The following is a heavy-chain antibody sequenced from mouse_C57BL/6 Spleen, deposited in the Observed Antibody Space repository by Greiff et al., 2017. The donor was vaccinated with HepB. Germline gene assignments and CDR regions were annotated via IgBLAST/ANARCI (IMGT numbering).Heavy chain of an antibody. CDR3: ARGWYSEEGYYAMDY. D-gene: IGHD1-1*02. J-gene: IGHJ4*01. CDR2: INPSTGGT. Sequence: EVQLVESGPELVKPGASVKISCKASGYSFTGYYMNWVKQSPEKSLEWIGEINPSTGGTTYNQKFKAKATLTVDKSSSTAYMQLKSLTSEDSAVYYCARGWYSEEGYYAMDYWGQGTSVTVSS. CDR1: GYSFTGYY. V-gene: IGHV1-42*01.